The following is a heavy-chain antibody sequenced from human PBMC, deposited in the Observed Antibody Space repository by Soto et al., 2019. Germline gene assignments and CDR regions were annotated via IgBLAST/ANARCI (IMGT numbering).Heavy chain of an antibody. CDR1: GYTLTELS. J-gene: IGHJ6*02. Sequence: ASVKVSCKVSGYTLTELSMHWVRQAPGKGLEWMGGFDPEDGETIYAQKFQGRVTMTEDTSTDTAYMELSSLRSEDTAVYYCATGVVIPHYYYYGMDVWGQGTRVTVSS. V-gene: IGHV1-24*01. CDR3: ATGVVIPHYYYYGMDV. D-gene: IGHD3-3*01. CDR2: FDPEDGET.